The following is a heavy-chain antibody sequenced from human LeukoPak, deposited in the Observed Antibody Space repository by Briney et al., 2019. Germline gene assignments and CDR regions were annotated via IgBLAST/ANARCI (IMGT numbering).Heavy chain of an antibody. CDR2: LYYSGST. CDR1: GGFISTSGYY. Sequence: SETLSLTCTVSGGFISTSGYYWGWIRQPPGKGLEGIGILYYSGSTHYNSSLKSRVTISVDTSKNQFSLKLRSVTAADTAVYYCARHTDAEGRYLQSLEADPDAFDIWGQGTMVTVSS. V-gene: IGHV4-39*01. CDR3: ARHTDAEGRYLQSLEADPDAFDI. D-gene: IGHD3-16*02. J-gene: IGHJ3*02.